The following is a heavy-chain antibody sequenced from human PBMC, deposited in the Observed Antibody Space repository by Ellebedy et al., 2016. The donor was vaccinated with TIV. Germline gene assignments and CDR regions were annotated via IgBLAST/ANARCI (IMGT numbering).Heavy chain of an antibody. CDR1: GFSFSSYW. Sequence: GGSLRLSCGASGFSFSSYWMSWVRHAPGKGLEWVANIRQDGSEKYYVDSVKGRFTISRDNAKNSLYLHLNSLRAEDTAMYYCATDGSYGDYLSPTHAFVIWGQGTMVTVSS. D-gene: IGHD4-17*01. CDR3: ATDGSYGDYLSPTHAFVI. J-gene: IGHJ3*02. CDR2: IRQDGSEK. V-gene: IGHV3-7*01.